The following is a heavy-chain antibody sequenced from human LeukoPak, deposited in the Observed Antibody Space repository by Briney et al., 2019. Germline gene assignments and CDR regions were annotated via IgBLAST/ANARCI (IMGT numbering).Heavy chain of an antibody. D-gene: IGHD3-22*01. Sequence: SVKVSCKASGGTFGSYAISWVRQAPGHGLEWMGEIIPRSGTVNYAQKFQGRVTITADESRTIAYMELSSLGSDDTAVYYCARGSYYYESSGYSLYWGQGTLVTVSS. J-gene: IGHJ4*02. CDR1: GGTFGSYA. V-gene: IGHV1-69*13. CDR2: IIPRSGTV. CDR3: ARGSYYYESSGYSLY.